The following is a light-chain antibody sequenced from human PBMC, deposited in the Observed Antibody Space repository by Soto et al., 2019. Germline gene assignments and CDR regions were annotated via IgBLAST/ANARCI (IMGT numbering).Light chain of an antibody. CDR2: DTS. Sequence: QTVVTQEPSLTVSPGGTVTLTCGSSAGTVTSGLYPHWFQQKPGQAPRTLIYDTSSKHSWTPARFSGSLLGGKAALTLSGPQPEDEAEYYCLLSYSGGRKLFGGGTKLTVL. J-gene: IGLJ2*01. CDR1: AGTVTSGLY. CDR3: LLSYSGGRKL. V-gene: IGLV7-46*01.